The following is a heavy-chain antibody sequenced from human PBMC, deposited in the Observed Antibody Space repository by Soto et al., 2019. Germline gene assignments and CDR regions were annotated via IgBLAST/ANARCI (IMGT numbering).Heavy chain of an antibody. CDR1: GDSMTKYY. J-gene: IGHJ4*02. CDR3: ARTVGAAYYFDF. D-gene: IGHD1-26*01. V-gene: IGHV4-4*07. Sequence: QVQLQESGPGLVKPSETLSLTCTVSGDSMTKYYWSWIRQPAGKGLEWIGRIYTSGSTNYKPSLNSRVTMSIDTSNNHCFLELKSVTDADPAVYYCARTVGAAYYFDFWGQGALVTVSS. CDR2: IYTSGST.